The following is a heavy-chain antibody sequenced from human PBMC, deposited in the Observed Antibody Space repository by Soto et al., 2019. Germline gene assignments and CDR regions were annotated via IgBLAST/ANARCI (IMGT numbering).Heavy chain of an antibody. J-gene: IGHJ3*02. CDR3: AHRRNQKWLGGAFDI. V-gene: IGHV2-5*02. CDR2: IYWDDDK. D-gene: IGHD3-22*01. CDR1: GFSLSTSGVG. Sequence: QITLKESGPTLVKPTQTLTLTCTFSGFSLSTSGVGVGWIRQPPGKALEWLALIYWDDDKRYSPSLKSRLTITKDTSKNQVVLTMTNMDPVDTATYYCAHRRNQKWLGGAFDIWGRGTMVTVSS.